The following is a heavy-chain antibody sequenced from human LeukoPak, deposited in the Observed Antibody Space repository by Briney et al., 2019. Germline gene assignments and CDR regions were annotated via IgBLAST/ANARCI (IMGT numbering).Heavy chain of an antibody. CDR1: GFTFSRYG. J-gene: IGHJ4*02. V-gene: IGHV3-30*02. CDR3: ASSIDGSRHRRFDY. CDR2: IRYDGSNK. Sequence: GGSLRLSCAASGFTFSRYGMHWVRQAPGKGLEWVAFIRYDGSNKYYADSVKGRFTISRDNSKNTLYLQMNSLRAEDTAVYYCASSIDGSRHRRFDYWGQGTLVTVSS. D-gene: IGHD5-24*01.